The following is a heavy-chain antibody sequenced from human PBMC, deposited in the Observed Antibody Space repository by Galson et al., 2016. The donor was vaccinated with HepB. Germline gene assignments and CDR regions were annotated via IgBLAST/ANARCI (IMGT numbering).Heavy chain of an antibody. Sequence: SLRLSCAASGFTFNNYAVSWVRQAPGKGLEWVSLITGSGGSTYYADSVKGRFTISRDNSRNTLYLQMNSLRTEDTAVYYCAKLPRFGVDSWGQGTLVTVSS. D-gene: IGHD3-10*01. V-gene: IGHV3-23*01. CDR1: GFTFNNYA. CDR3: AKLPRFGVDS. CDR2: ITGSGGST. J-gene: IGHJ4*02.